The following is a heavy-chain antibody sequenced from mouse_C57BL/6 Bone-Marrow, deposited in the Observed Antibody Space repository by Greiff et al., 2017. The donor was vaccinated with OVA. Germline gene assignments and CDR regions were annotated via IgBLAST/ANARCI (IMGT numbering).Heavy chain of an antibody. J-gene: IGHJ1*03. CDR1: GFTFTDYY. Sequence: DVKLVESGGGLVQPGGSLSLSCAASGFTFTDYYMSWVRQPPGKALEWLGFIRNKANGYTTEYSASVKGRFTISRDNSQSILYLQMNALRAEDSATYYCARSLYYYWYFDVWGTGTTVTVSS. D-gene: IGHD2-1*01. CDR2: IRNKANGYTT. CDR3: ARSLYYYWYFDV. V-gene: IGHV7-3*01.